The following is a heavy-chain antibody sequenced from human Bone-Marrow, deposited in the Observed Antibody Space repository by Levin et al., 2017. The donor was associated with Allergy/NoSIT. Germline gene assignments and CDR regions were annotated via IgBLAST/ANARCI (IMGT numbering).Heavy chain of an antibody. V-gene: IGHV1-69*13. D-gene: IGHD2-15*01. CDR2: IIPIFGTA. CDR1: GGTFSSYA. CDR3: AGRYVVVVAATKRSYYYGMDV. Sequence: SVKVSCKASGGTFSSYAISWVRQAPGQGLEWMGGIIPIFGTANYAQKFQGRVTITADESTSTAYMELSSLRSEDTAVYYCAGRYVVVVAATKRSYYYGMDVWGQGTTVTVSS. J-gene: IGHJ6*02.